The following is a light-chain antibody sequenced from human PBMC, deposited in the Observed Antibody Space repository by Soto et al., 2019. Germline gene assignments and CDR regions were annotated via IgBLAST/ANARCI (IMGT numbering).Light chain of an antibody. V-gene: IGKV3-20*01. J-gene: IGKJ4*01. CDR3: QQYGSSPRT. CDR1: QSVSSSY. CDR2: GAS. Sequence: EIVLTQSPGTLSLSPGERATLSCRASQSVSSSYLAWYQQKPGQAPRLLIYGASSRATGIPDRLSGSGSGTDFTLTISRLEPEDFAVYYSQQYGSSPRTVGGGTKGEIK.